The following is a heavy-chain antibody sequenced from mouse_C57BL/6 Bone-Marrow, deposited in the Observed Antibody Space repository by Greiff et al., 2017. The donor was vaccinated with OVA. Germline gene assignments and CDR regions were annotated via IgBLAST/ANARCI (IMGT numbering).Heavy chain of an antibody. Sequence: QVQLQQSGAELVRPGTSVKLSCKASGYTFTSYWMHWVKQRPGQGLEWIGVIDPSDSYTNYNQKFKGKATLTVDTSSSTAYMQLSSLTSEDSAVYYCARKDYYGPWFAYWGQGTLVTVSA. J-gene: IGHJ3*01. CDR3: ARKDYYGPWFAY. CDR1: GYTFTSYW. V-gene: IGHV1-59*01. D-gene: IGHD1-1*01. CDR2: IDPSDSYT.